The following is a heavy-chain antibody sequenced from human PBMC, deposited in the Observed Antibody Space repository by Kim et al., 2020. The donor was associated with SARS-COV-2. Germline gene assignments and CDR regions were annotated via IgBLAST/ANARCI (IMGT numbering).Heavy chain of an antibody. V-gene: IGHV6-1*01. CDR3: ARDRPGMGWYFDL. Sequence: YAVSVKSRITIKPDTSKNQFSLQLNSVTPEDTAVYYCARDRPGMGWYFDLWGRGTLVTVSS. D-gene: IGHD3-10*01. J-gene: IGHJ2*01.